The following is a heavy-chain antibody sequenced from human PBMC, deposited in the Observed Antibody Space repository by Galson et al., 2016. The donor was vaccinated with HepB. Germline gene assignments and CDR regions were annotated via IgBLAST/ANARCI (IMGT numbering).Heavy chain of an antibody. J-gene: IGHJ4*02. Sequence: SVKVSCKASGGALSSYSFSWVRQAPGQGLEWMGGIMPMFGAANSAQKFQGRVTITADKSTSTVYMELNALTSDDTAVYYCAREPLIVLVVGTYYFASWGQGTLVTVSS. CDR1: GGALSSYS. CDR3: AREPLIVLVVGTYYFAS. D-gene: IGHD2-8*02. CDR2: IMPMFGAA. V-gene: IGHV1-69*06.